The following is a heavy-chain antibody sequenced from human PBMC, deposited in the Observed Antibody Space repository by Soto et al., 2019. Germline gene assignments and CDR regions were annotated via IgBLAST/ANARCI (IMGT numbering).Heavy chain of an antibody. CDR3: ASRYCSGGSCHYMDV. J-gene: IGHJ6*03. V-gene: IGHV3-48*01. CDR1: GFTFSSYS. CDR2: ISSGSSTI. Sequence: GESLKISCAASGFTFSSYSMNWVRQAPGEGLEWVSYISSGSSTIYYADSVKGRFTISRDNAKNSLYLQMNSLRAEDTAVYYCASRYCSGGSCHYMDVWGKGTTVTVSS. D-gene: IGHD2-15*01.